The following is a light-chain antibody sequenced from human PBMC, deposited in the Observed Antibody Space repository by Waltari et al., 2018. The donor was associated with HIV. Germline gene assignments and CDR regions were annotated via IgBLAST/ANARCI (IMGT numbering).Light chain of an antibody. Sequence: SYELTQPPSVSVSPGQTAEITCSGDALPKRYSYWYRQKTGQAPVMVIYKNTKRPSGIPERVSGSTSGTKVTLTISGVRTEDEADYYCQSVDDGGTHVVFGGGTKLTVL. V-gene: IGLV3-25*03. J-gene: IGLJ2*01. CDR3: QSVDDGGTHVV. CDR1: ALPKRY. CDR2: KNT.